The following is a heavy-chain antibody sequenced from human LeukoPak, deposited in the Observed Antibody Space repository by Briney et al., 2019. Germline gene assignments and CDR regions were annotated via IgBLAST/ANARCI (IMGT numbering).Heavy chain of an antibody. J-gene: IGHJ4*02. D-gene: IGHD6-19*01. CDR2: IYASGTS. V-gene: IGHV4-4*07. Sequence: SETLSLTRSVSGGSINSYYWSWIRQPAGKGLEWIGRIYASGTSNYNPSLRSRVTMSVDTSKNQFSLRLSSVTAADTAVYYCARPRSSSGWDGDFDYWGQGALVTVSS. CDR3: ARPRSSSGWDGDFDY. CDR1: GGSINSYY.